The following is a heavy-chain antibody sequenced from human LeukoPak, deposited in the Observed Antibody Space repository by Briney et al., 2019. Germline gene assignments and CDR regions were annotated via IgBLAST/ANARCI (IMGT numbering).Heavy chain of an antibody. CDR1: GYTFTAHY. Sequence: ASVKVSCKASGYTFTAHYIHWVRQAPGQGFEWMGWINPNSGGPNYAQKFQGRVTMTEDTSTDTAYMELSSLRSEDTAVYYCATGFYGVHWFDPWGQGTLVTVSS. D-gene: IGHD4-17*01. CDR2: INPNSGGP. V-gene: IGHV1-2*02. J-gene: IGHJ5*02. CDR3: ATGFYGVHWFDP.